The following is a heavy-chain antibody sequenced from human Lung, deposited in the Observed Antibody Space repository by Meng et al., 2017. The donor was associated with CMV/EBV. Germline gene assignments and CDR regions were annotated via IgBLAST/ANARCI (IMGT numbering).Heavy chain of an antibody. Sequence: VEPVECGGGLAQTGASLRLSCAASGFTFRDYYMSWVRQAPGKGLEWVSYISSTSNFINYADSVRGRFTISRDNARSSVYLQMNSLRAEDTAVYYCARDSGLLPDYWGQGILVTVSS. CDR1: GFTFRDYY. CDR3: ARDSGLLPDY. J-gene: IGHJ4*02. CDR2: ISSTSNFI. V-gene: IGHV3-11*05. D-gene: IGHD1-26*01.